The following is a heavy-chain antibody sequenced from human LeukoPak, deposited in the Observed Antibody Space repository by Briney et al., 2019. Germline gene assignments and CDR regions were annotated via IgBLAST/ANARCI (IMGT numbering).Heavy chain of an antibody. CDR1: GYSFTSHW. CDR3: ARWGGSWYHDY. J-gene: IGHJ4*02. Sequence: GESLKISCKCSGYSFTSHWIGWVRQMPGKGLEWMGIIYPGDSDTKYSPSFQGQVTISADKSISTAYLQWSSLKASDTAVYYCARWGGSWYHDYWGQGTLVTVSS. V-gene: IGHV5-51*01. D-gene: IGHD6-13*01. CDR2: IYPGDSDT.